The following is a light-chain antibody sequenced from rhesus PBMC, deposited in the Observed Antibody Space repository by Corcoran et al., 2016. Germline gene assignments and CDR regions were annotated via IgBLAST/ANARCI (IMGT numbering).Light chain of an antibody. CDR1: QGISTW. CDR3: QQYSSRPYS. J-gene: IGKJ2*01. CDR2: KAS. V-gene: IGKV1-22*01. Sequence: DIQMTQSPPSLSASVGDTVTITCRASQGISTWLAWYQQKQGKAPKVLISKASSLKNGVPSRFSGSGYGTGFTLTISSLQSEDFGTYYCQQYSSRPYSFGQGTKIDIK.